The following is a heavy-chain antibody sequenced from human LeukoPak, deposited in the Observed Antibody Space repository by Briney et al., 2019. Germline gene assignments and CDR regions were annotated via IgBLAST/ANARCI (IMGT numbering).Heavy chain of an antibody. D-gene: IGHD3-16*01. J-gene: IGHJ4*02. CDR2: IIPILGIA. CDR3: ASTLGDHFGY. Sequence: VASVKVSCKASGGTFSSYAISWVRQAPGQGLEWMGRIIPILGIANYAQKFQGRVTITADKSTSTAYMELSSLRSEDTAVYYRASTLGDHFGYWGQGTLVTVSS. V-gene: IGHV1-69*04. CDR1: GGTFSSYA.